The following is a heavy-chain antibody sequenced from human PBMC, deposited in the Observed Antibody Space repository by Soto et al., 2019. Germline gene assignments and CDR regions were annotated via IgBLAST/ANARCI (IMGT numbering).Heavy chain of an antibody. J-gene: IGHJ4*02. Sequence: NPSETLSLTCTVSGGSTSSYYWSWIRQPPGKGLEWIGYIYYSGSTNYNPSLKSRVTISVDTSKNQFSLKLSSVTAADTAVYYCARRYGGNFDYWGQGTLVTVSS. CDR2: IYYSGST. CDR1: GGSTSSYY. CDR3: ARRYGGNFDY. D-gene: IGHD3-16*01. V-gene: IGHV4-59*01.